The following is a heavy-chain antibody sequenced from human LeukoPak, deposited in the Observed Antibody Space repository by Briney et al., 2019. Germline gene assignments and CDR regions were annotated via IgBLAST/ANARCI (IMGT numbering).Heavy chain of an antibody. D-gene: IGHD3-22*01. CDR2: INPNSGGT. CDR1: GYTFTGYY. V-gene: IGHV1-2*02. CDR3: ARDRSRTYGSSYYPNWFDP. Sequence: GASVKVSCKASGYTFTGYYMHWVRQAPGQGLEWMGWINPNSGGTNYAQKFQGRVTMTRDTSISTAYMELRSLRSDDTAVYYCARDRSRTYGSSYYPNWFDPWGQGTLVTVSS. J-gene: IGHJ5*02.